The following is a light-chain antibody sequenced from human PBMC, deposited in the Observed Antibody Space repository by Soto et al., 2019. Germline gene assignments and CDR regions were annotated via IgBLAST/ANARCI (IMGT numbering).Light chain of an antibody. CDR1: QRVTNNN. V-gene: IGKV3-20*01. J-gene: IGKJ2*01. CDR2: AAS. Sequence: EIVLTQSPGTLSLSPGESVTLSCRASQRVTNNNLAWFQQKPGQAPRLLIHAASTRAVGIPVRFSGGGSGTDFTLAISRLEPEDFAVYYCHQYGNSAYTFGQGTMVDIK. CDR3: HQYGNSAYT.